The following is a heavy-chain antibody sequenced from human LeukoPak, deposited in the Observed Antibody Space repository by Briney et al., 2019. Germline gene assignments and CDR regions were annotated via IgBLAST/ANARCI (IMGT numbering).Heavy chain of an antibody. Sequence: SGGSLRLSCAASGFTFRNYWMTWVRQAPGKGLEWVGRIKSKTDGGTTDYAAPVKGRFTISRDDSKNTLYLQMNSLKTEDTAVYYCTTVFLGIAADYWGQGTLVTVSS. V-gene: IGHV3-15*01. CDR3: TTVFLGIAADY. J-gene: IGHJ4*02. D-gene: IGHD6-13*01. CDR1: GFTFRNYW. CDR2: IKSKTDGGTT.